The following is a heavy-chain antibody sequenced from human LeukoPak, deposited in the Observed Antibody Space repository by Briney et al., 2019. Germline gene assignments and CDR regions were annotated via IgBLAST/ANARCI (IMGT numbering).Heavy chain of an antibody. D-gene: IGHD6-19*01. V-gene: IGHV3-23*01. Sequence: GGSLRLSCAASGFTFSNYAMSWVRQAPGKGLEWVSAISDSGGSTYYADSVTGRFTISRDNAKNSLYLQMNSLRAEDTALYYCAKDINGSGGDYYGMDVWGQGTTVTVSS. CDR1: GFTFSNYA. CDR2: ISDSGGST. J-gene: IGHJ6*02. CDR3: AKDINGSGGDYYGMDV.